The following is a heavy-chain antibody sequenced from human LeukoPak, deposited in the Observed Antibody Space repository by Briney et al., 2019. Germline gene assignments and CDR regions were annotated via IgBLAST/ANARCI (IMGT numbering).Heavy chain of an antibody. CDR2: ISSSSYI. CDR3: ARSGLDAGSCDY. CDR1: GFTFSSYS. V-gene: IGHV3-21*01. Sequence: PGGSLRLSCAASGFTFSSYSMNWVRQAPGKGLEWVSSISSSSYIYYADSVKGRFTISRDNAKNSLYMQMNSLRAEDTAVYYCARSGLDAGSCDYWGQGTLVTVSS. D-gene: IGHD6-19*01. J-gene: IGHJ4*02.